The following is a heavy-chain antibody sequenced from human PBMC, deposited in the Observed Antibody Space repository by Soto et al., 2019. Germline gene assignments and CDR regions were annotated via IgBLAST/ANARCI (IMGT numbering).Heavy chain of an antibody. D-gene: IGHD4-17*01. CDR3: AREPTVTTRSDYYYRMDV. CDR2: ISYDGSNK. Sequence: QVQLVESGGGVVQPGRSLRLSCAASGFTFSNYGMHWVRQAPGKGLEWVAVISYDGSNKYYADSLRGRFTISRDNSKDTLYLQMDSLRTEDTAVYYRAREPTVTTRSDYYYRMDVWGQGTTVTGS. J-gene: IGHJ6*02. V-gene: IGHV3-30*03. CDR1: GFTFSNYG.